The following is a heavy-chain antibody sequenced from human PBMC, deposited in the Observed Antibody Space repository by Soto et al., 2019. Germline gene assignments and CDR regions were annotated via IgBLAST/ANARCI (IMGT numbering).Heavy chain of an antibody. CDR1: GFTFSHAW. J-gene: IGHJ4*02. V-gene: IGHV3-15*07. CDR2: IKSISDGETT. D-gene: IGHD6-19*01. CDR3: TGRIAVAGTYYFDY. Sequence: LLVESGGGIVQPGGSLRLSCVASGFTFSHAWMDWVRQAPGKGLEWVGRIKSISDGETTNYAASVAGRFTISRDDSKNTLFLHVNCLKTEDTGVYYCTGRIAVAGTYYFDYWGQGTLVTVSA.